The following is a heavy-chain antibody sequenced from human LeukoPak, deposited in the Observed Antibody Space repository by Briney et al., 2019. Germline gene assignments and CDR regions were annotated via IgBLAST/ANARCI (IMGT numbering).Heavy chain of an antibody. CDR3: ARALRGSTSRRFDP. Sequence: PETLSLTCAVYGGSFSGYYWSWIRQPPGKGLEWIGEINHSGSTNYNPSLKSRVTISVDTSKNQFSLKLSSVTAADTAVYYCARALRGSTSRRFDPWGQGTLVTVSS. CDR2: INHSGST. D-gene: IGHD2-2*01. CDR1: GGSFSGYY. V-gene: IGHV4-34*01. J-gene: IGHJ5*02.